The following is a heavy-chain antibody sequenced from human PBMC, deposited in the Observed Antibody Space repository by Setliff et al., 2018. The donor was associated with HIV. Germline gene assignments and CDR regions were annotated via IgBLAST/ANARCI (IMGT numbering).Heavy chain of an antibody. CDR2: TYTSENT. V-gene: IGHV4-61*02. CDR3: ARASSDIPGVDSNYFDD. J-gene: IGHJ4*02. Sequence: PSETLSLTCTVSNGSINSGSYYWSWIRQPAGKRLEWIGRTYTSENTNYNPSLENRVTISVDTSKSQFFLMLSSVTAADTAVYYCARASSDIPGVDSNYFDDWGQGTLVTVSS. CDR1: NGSINSGSYY. D-gene: IGHD2-2*01.